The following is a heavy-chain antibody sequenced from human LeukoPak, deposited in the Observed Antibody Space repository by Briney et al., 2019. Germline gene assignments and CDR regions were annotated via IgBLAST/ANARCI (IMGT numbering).Heavy chain of an antibody. D-gene: IGHD3-9*01. J-gene: IGHJ4*02. CDR2: IKEDGTYT. V-gene: IGHV3-74*01. CDR3: ARDFDMGITPGDDFDF. CDR1: GFSFSKYW. Sequence: GGSLRLSCAASGFSFSKYWMHWVRHTPGEGLVWVARIKEDGTYTSYADSVKGRFTISRDNARNTVFLQMNSLRAEDTAVYYCARDFDMGITPGDDFDFWGQGTLVTASS.